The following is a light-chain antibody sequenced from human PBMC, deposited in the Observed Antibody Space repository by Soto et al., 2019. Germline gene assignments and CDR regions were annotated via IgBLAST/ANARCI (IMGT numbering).Light chain of an antibody. J-gene: IGLJ2*01. CDR2: EVS. CDR3: SSYAGSNNLV. Sequence: QSVLTQPPSASGSPGQSVTISCTGTSSGVGGYNYVSWYQQHPGKAPKLMIYEVSRRPSGVPDRFSGSKSGNTASLTVSGLQAEDEADYYCSSYAGSNNLVFGGGTQLTVL. V-gene: IGLV2-8*01. CDR1: SSGVGGYNY.